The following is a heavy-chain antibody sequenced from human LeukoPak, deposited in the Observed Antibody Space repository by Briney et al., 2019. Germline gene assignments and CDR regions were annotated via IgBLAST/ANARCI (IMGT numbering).Heavy chain of an antibody. Sequence: ASVKVSCKSSGYTFTRYVISWVRQAPGQGLEWMGWISVYNGNTNYAQKLQDRVTMTTDTSTSTAYMELRSLRSDDAAVYYCARDRYYGSGSYYNHFDYWGQGTLVTVSS. CDR1: GYTFTRYV. CDR3: ARDRYYGSGSYYNHFDY. CDR2: ISVYNGNT. J-gene: IGHJ4*02. V-gene: IGHV1-18*01. D-gene: IGHD3-10*01.